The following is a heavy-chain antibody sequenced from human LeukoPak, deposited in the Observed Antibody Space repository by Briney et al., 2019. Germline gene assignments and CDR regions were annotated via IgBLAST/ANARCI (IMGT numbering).Heavy chain of an antibody. CDR1: GGSISSYY. Sequence: SETLSLTCTVSGGSISSYYWSWIRQPPGKGLEWIGYIYYSGSTNYNPPLQSRVTISVDTPKNQFSLKLSSVTAADTAVCYCARPGIAAAGYDYWGQGTLVTVSS. CDR3: ARPGIAAAGYDY. J-gene: IGHJ4*02. D-gene: IGHD6-13*01. V-gene: IGHV4-59*08. CDR2: IYYSGST.